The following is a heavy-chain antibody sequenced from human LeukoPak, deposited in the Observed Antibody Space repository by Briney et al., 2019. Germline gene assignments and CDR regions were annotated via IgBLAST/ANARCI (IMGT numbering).Heavy chain of an antibody. J-gene: IGHJ6*02. Sequence: GGSLRLSCAASGFSFSTYAMHWVRQAPGKGLDWVAVISYDGSNKYYADSVKGRFTISRDNSKNTLYLQMNSLRAEDTAVYYCAKDGYNYYGMGVWGQGTTVTVSS. CDR2: ISYDGSNK. V-gene: IGHV3-30-3*02. CDR1: GFSFSTYA. CDR3: AKDGYNYYGMGV.